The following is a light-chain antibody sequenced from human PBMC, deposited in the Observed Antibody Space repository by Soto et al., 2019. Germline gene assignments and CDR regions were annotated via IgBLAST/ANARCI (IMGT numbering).Light chain of an antibody. CDR1: SSNNGAGYD. V-gene: IGLV1-40*01. J-gene: IGLJ1*01. CDR2: GNS. Sequence: QSVLTQPPSVSGAPGQRVTISCTGSSSNNGAGYDVHWYQQLPGTAPKLLIYGNSNRPSGVPDRFSGSKSGTSASLAITGLQAEDEADYYCQSYDSSLSGYVFGTGTKSPS. CDR3: QSYDSSLSGYV.